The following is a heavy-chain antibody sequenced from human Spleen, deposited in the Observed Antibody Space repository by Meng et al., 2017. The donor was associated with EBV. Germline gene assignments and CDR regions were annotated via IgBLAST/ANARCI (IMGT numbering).Heavy chain of an antibody. D-gene: IGHD1-26*01. CDR3: AREGMWDLLPDY. Sequence: VQQVMYGPEVTKPWASVKDPCKMSGSSLSDSYRHGVRQAPAQGLEWMGWINPNSGATNYAQGFQGRVTMTRDTSITTAYMDLSSLTSDDTGIYYCAREGMWDLLPDYWGQGTLVTVSS. V-gene: IGHV1-2*02. J-gene: IGHJ4*02. CDR1: GSSLSDSY. CDR2: INPNSGAT.